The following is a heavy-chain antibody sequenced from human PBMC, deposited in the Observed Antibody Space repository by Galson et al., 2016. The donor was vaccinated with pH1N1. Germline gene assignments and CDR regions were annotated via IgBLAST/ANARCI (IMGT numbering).Heavy chain of an antibody. J-gene: IGHJ4*02. D-gene: IGHD4-23*01. V-gene: IGHV3-74*01. CDR3: ARKRWGIDY. Sequence: SLRLSCAATGFPFSDYWMHWVRQAPGKGLVWVARIDNDGRGTSHADSVRGRFAISRDNAENMLYLQMNSLGTDDTAVYYCARKRWGIDYWGQGALVTVSS. CDR1: GFPFSDYW. CDR2: IDNDGRGT.